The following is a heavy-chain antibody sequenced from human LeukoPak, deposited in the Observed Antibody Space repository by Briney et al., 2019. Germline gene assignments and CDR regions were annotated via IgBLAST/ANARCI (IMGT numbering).Heavy chain of an antibody. CDR2: ISYDGSNK. J-gene: IGHJ6*04. D-gene: IGHD3-10*02. Sequence: GGSLRLSCAASGFTFSSYAMHWVRQAPGKGLEWVAVISYDGSNKYYADSVKGRFTISRDNSKDTLYLQMNSLRAEDTAVYYCAELGITMIGGVWGKGTTVTISS. CDR1: GFTFSSYA. CDR3: AELGITMIGGV. V-gene: IGHV3-30*04.